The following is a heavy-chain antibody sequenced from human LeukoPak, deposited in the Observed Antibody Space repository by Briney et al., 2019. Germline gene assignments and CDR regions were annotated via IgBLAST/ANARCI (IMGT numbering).Heavy chain of an antibody. J-gene: IGHJ3*02. V-gene: IGHV1-8*01. CDR2: MNPNSGNT. CDR1: GYTFTSYD. Sequence: ASVKVSCKASGYTFTSYDINWVRQATGQGLEWMGWMNPNSGNTGYAQKFQGRVTMTRNTSISTAYLELSRLRSDDTAVYYCARDIGDTAMVSLYAFDIWGQGTMVTVSS. CDR3: ARDIGDTAMVSLYAFDI. D-gene: IGHD5-18*01.